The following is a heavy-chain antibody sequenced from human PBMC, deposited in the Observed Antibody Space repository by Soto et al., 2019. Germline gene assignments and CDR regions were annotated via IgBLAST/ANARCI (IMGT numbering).Heavy chain of an antibody. Sequence: GGSLRLSCAASGFTFSSYGMHWVRQAPGKGLEWVAVISYDGSNKYYADSVKGRFTISRDNSKNTLYLQMNSLRAEDTAVYYCALYSYGYTTFDYWGQGTLVTVSS. J-gene: IGHJ4*02. CDR1: GFTFSSYG. D-gene: IGHD5-18*01. CDR3: ALYSYGYTTFDY. CDR2: ISYDGSNK. V-gene: IGHV3-30*03.